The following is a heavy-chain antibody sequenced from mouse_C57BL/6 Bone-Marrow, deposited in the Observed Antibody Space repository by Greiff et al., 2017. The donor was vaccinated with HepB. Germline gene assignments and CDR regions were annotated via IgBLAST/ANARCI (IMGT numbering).Heavy chain of an antibody. CDR3: TTYYYGSSTGYAMDY. CDR2: IDPENGDT. CDR1: GFNIKDDY. V-gene: IGHV14-4*01. Sequence: VQLQQSGAELVRPGASVKLSCTASGFNIKDDYMHWVKQRPEQGLEWIGWIDPENGDTEYASKFQGKATITADTYSNTAYLQLSSLTSEDTAVYYCTTYYYGSSTGYAMDYWGQGTSVTVSS. D-gene: IGHD1-1*01. J-gene: IGHJ4*01.